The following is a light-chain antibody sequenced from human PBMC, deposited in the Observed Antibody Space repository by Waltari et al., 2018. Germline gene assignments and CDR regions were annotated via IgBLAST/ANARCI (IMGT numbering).Light chain of an antibody. V-gene: IGKV1-39*01. J-gene: IGKJ2*01. CDR2: TAS. CDR3: QQSYNTPYT. Sequence: DIQMTQSPSSLSASVGDRVTITCRASQSIDSYLHWYQQKPGKHPELLIYTASGLQSGVPSRFSGSGSGTDFTLTISSLQPEDFATYYCQQSYNTPYTFGQGTKLEIK. CDR1: QSIDSY.